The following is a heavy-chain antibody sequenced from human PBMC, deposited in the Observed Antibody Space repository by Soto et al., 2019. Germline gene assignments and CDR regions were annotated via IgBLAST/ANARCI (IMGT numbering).Heavy chain of an antibody. D-gene: IGHD3-22*01. V-gene: IGHV4-34*01. J-gene: IGHJ3*02. CDR1: CESFSGYY. CDR2: INHSGST. CDR3: ARYLTYYYDSSGYSAGAFDI. Sequence: SETLSLTCAVYCESFSGYYWSWIRQPPGKGLEWIGEINHSGSTNYNPSLKSRVTISVDTSKNQFSLKLSSVTAADTAVYYCARYLTYYYDSSGYSAGAFDIWGQGTMVTVSS.